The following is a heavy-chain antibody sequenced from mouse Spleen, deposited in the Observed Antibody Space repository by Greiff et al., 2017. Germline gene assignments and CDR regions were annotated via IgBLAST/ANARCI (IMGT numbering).Heavy chain of an antibody. CDR1: GFTFSDYG. V-gene: IGHV5-17*01. CDR2: ISSGSSTI. CDR3: ARHGYYYFDY. J-gene: IGHJ2*01. Sequence: DVQLQESGGGLVKPGGSLKLSCAASGFTFSDYGMHWVRQAPEKGLEWVAYISSGSSTIYYADTVKGRFTISRDNAKNTLFLQMTSLRSEDTAMYYCARHGYYYFDYWGQGTTLTVSS. D-gene: IGHD2-3*01.